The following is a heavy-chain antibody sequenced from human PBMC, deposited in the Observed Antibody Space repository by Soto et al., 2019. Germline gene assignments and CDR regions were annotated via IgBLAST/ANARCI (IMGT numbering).Heavy chain of an antibody. CDR1: GGSISSGGYS. J-gene: IGHJ4*02. D-gene: IGHD1-26*01. Sequence: TLSLTCAVSGGSISSGGYSWSWIRQPPGKGLEWIGYIYHSGSTYYNPSLKSRVTISIDRSKNQFSQKLNSVTAADTAVYYCARRYGSAIDYWGQGTLVTVSS. V-gene: IGHV4-30-2*01. CDR2: IYHSGST. CDR3: ARRYGSAIDY.